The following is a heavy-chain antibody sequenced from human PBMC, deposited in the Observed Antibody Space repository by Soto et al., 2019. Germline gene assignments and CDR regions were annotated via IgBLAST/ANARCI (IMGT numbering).Heavy chain of an antibody. Sequence: SETLSLTCAVYGGSFSNYYWFWIRQPPGKGLEWIGEINHSGSTNYNPSLKSRVTISVDTSKNQFSLKLSSVTAADTAVYYCARGDSNGWFDYWGQGTLVTSP. CDR1: GGSFSNYY. D-gene: IGHD6-19*01. V-gene: IGHV4-34*01. J-gene: IGHJ4*02. CDR3: ARGDSNGWFDY. CDR2: INHSGST.